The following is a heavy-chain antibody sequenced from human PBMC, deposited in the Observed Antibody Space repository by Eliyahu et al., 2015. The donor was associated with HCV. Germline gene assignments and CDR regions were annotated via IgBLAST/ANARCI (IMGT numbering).Heavy chain of an antibody. Sequence: QVQLVQSGAEVKKPGASVKVSCKASGYTFTSYDINWVRQATGQGLEWMGWMNPNSGNTGYAQKFQGRVTMTRNTSISTAYMELSSLRSEDTAVYYCARYYYDSSGYYYEYYFDYWGQGTLVTVSS. J-gene: IGHJ4*02. D-gene: IGHD3-22*01. CDR1: GYTFTSYD. CDR3: ARYYYDSSGYYYEYYFDY. CDR2: MNPNSGNT. V-gene: IGHV1-8*01.